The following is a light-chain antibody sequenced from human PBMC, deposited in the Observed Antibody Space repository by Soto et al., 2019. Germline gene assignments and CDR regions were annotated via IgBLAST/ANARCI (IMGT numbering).Light chain of an antibody. CDR3: QQFSSYPLT. Sequence: DIVLTQSPGPLSLSPGERATLSCRASQTVRNNYLAWYQQKPGQAPRLMIYDASSRATGIPDRFSGGGSGTDCTLTISRLEPEDVAVYYCQQFSSYPLTLGGGTKVDIK. CDR2: DAS. CDR1: QTVRNNY. J-gene: IGKJ4*01. V-gene: IGKV3-20*01.